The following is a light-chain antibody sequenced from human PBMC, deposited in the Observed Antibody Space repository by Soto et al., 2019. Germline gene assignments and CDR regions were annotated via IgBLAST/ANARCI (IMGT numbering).Light chain of an antibody. J-gene: IGKJ4*02. CDR1: QSVGSY. Sequence: EIVLTQSPATLSLSPGQRATLSCRASQSVGSYLAWYQQKPGQAPRLLIYDASNRATGIPARFSGSVSGTDFSLSISSLEPEDFAVYYCQQRSDWPLTFGGETKVEIQ. V-gene: IGKV3-11*01. CDR2: DAS. CDR3: QQRSDWPLT.